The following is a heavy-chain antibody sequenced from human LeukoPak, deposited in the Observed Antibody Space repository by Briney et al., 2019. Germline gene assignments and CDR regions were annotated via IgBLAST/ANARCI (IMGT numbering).Heavy chain of an antibody. CDR3: ARVDLYYYDSSGYYGY. D-gene: IGHD3-22*01. CDR1: GYTFTGYY. CDR2: INPNSGGT. V-gene: IGHV1-2*02. J-gene: IGHJ4*02. Sequence: ASVKVSCKASGYTFTGYYMHWVRQAPGQGLEWMGWINPNSGGTNYAQKFQGRVTMTRDTSINTAYMELSRLRSDDTAVYYCARVDLYYYDSSGYYGYWGQGTLVTVSS.